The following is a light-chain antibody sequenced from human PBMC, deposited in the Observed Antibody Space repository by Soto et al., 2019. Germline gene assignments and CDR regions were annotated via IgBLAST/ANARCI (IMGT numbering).Light chain of an antibody. Sequence: EIVITQSPSTLSVSPGEGATLSCRASQSVSSKLAWYQQKPGQAPRLLIYGASTRSTGIPARFSGSGSGTDFSLTISSLEPEDFAVFYCRQRSNWSPEITFGQGTRLEIK. J-gene: IGKJ5*01. CDR3: RQRSNWSPEIT. CDR1: QSVSSK. CDR2: GAS. V-gene: IGKV3-11*01.